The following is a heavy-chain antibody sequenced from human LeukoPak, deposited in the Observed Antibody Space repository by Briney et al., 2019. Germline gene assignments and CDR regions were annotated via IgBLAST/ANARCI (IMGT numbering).Heavy chain of an antibody. V-gene: IGHV1-2*02. D-gene: IGHD2-2*01. J-gene: IGHJ4*02. CDR1: GYTFIGYY. Sequence: ASVKVSCKASGYTFIGYYMHWVRQAPGQGLEWMGWINPNSGGTNYAQKFQGRVTMTRDTSISTAYMELSRLRSDDTAVYYCARVRYCSSTSCYQGYFDYWGQGTLGTVSS. CDR2: INPNSGGT. CDR3: ARVRYCSSTSCYQGYFDY.